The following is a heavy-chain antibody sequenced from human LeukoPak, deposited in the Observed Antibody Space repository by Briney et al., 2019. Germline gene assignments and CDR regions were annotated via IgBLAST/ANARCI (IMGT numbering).Heavy chain of an antibody. CDR3: ARVRGSYGGDYYYFGMDV. CDR1: GGSISSYY. D-gene: IGHD1-26*01. J-gene: IGHJ6*02. V-gene: IGHV4-59*01. Sequence: SETLSLTCTVSGGSISSYYWSWLRQPPEKGLEWIGYIYYSGSTNYNPSLKSRVTISVDTSKNQFSLKLSSVTAADTAVYYCARVRGSYGGDYYYFGMDVWGQGTTVTVSS. CDR2: IYYSGST.